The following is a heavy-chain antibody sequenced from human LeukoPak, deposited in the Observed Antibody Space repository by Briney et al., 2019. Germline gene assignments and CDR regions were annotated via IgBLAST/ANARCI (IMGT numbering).Heavy chain of an antibody. V-gene: IGHV4-34*01. D-gene: IGHD6-13*01. CDR1: GGSFSGYY. CDR3: ARGRYVTTRGGAAAGFLDY. J-gene: IGHJ4*02. CDR2: IHHSGST. Sequence: SETLSLTCAVYGGSFSGYYWSWIRRPPGKGLEWIGEIHHSGSTNYNPSLKGRVTISVDTSKNQFSLKLSSVTAADTAVYYCARGRYVTTRGGAAAGFLDYWGQGTLVTVST.